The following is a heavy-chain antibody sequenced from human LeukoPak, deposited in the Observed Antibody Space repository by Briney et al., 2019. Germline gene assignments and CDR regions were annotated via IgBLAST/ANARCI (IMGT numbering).Heavy chain of an antibody. CDR3: ARGRSSSSGPRFDY. Sequence: SETLSLTCTVSGGSISSYYWSWIRQPPGKGLEWIGYIYYSGSTNYNPSLKSRVTISVDTSKNHFSLKLSSVTAADTAVYYCARGRSSSSGPRFDYWGQGTLVTVSS. D-gene: IGHD6-6*01. CDR2: IYYSGST. V-gene: IGHV4-59*01. J-gene: IGHJ4*02. CDR1: GGSISSYY.